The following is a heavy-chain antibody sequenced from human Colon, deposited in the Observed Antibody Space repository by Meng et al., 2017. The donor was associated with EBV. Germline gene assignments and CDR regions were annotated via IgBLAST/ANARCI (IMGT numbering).Heavy chain of an antibody. D-gene: IGHD6-19*01. V-gene: IGHV3-74*01. CDR2: IKSDESGI. CDR1: GFTFSTSW. CDR3: TTSQYTSGLGY. J-gene: IGHJ4*02. Sequence: QLVESVECLVHPGGSLRLSCAASGFTFSTSWMHWVRQAPGKGLVWVSRIKSDESGITYADSVKGRFTISRDNAKNTLSLQMNSLRVEDTAVYYCTTSQYTSGLGYWGQGTLVTVSS.